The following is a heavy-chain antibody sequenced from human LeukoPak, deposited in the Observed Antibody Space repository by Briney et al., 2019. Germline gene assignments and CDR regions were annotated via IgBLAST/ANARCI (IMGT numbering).Heavy chain of an antibody. CDR1: GYTFTGYY. CDR3: ARVGYVWSGYYVNYYYMDV. V-gene: IGHV1-2*02. CDR2: INPNSGGT. D-gene: IGHD3-3*01. Sequence: ASVKVSCKASGYTFTGYYMHWVRQAPGRGLEWMGWINPNSGGTNYAQKFQGRVTMTRDTSISTAYMELSRLRSDDTAVYYCARVGYVWSGYYVNYYYMDVWGKGTTVTVSS. J-gene: IGHJ6*03.